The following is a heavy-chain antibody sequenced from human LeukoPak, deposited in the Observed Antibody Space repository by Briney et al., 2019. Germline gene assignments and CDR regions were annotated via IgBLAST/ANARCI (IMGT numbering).Heavy chain of an antibody. V-gene: IGHV3-21*01. Sequence: GGSLRLSCAASGFTFSRFGMSWVRQAPGKGLEWVSSISSSSSYIYYADSVKGRLTISRDNAKNSLYLQMNSLRAEDTAVYYCARGTGAGPDYWGQGTLVTVSS. CDR3: ARGTGAGPDY. CDR1: GFTFSRFG. J-gene: IGHJ4*02. D-gene: IGHD1-14*01. CDR2: ISSSSSYI.